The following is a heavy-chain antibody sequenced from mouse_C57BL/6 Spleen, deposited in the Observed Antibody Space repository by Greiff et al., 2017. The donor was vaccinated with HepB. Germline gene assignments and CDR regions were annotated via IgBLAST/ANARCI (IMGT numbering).Heavy chain of an antibody. Sequence: EVQLVESGGDLVKPGGSLKLSCAASGFTFSSYGMPWVRQTPDKRLEWVATISSGGSYTYYPDSVKGRFTISRDNAKNTLYLQMSSLKSEDTAIYYWARHGDYGGYAMDYWGQGTSVTVSS. CDR3: ARHGDYGGYAMDY. V-gene: IGHV5-6*01. D-gene: IGHD1-1*02. J-gene: IGHJ4*01. CDR1: GFTFSSYG. CDR2: ISSGGSYT.